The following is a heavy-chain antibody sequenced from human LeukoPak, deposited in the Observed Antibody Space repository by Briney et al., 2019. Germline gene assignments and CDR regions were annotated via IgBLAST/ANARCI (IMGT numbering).Heavy chain of an antibody. J-gene: IGHJ4*02. D-gene: IGHD3-3*01. Sequence: ASVKVSCKASGYTFTSYGISWVRQAPGQGLEWMGWISAYNGNTNYAQKLQGRVTMTTDTPTSTAYMELRSMRSDDTAVYYCARGRFLEWLLSRLDFDYWGQGTLVTVSS. CDR2: ISAYNGNT. CDR1: GYTFTSYG. CDR3: ARGRFLEWLLSRLDFDY. V-gene: IGHV1-18*01.